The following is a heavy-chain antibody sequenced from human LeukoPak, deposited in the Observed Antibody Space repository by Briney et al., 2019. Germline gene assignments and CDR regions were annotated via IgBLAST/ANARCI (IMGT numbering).Heavy chain of an antibody. CDR2: ISWNSDTI. Sequence: HTGRSLRLSCATSGFTFDDFAMHWVRQAPGKGLEWVSHISWNSDTITYADSVKGRFTISRDNAKNSLYLQISSLRDEDTAFYYCAKDIDSAGYGAFEIWGQGTAVTVSS. CDR3: AKDIDSAGYGAFEI. J-gene: IGHJ3*02. V-gene: IGHV3-9*01. CDR1: GFTFDDFA. D-gene: IGHD3-22*01.